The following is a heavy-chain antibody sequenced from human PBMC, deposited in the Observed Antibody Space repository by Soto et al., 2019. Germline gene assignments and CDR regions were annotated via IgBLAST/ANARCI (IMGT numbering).Heavy chain of an antibody. CDR2: IIPIFGTA. V-gene: IGHV1-69*13. J-gene: IGHJ5*02. CDR3: ARVYTVTAIRRRYNWFDP. CDR1: GGTFSSYA. D-gene: IGHD4-17*01. Sequence: GASVKVSCKASGGTFSSYAISWVRQAPGQGLEWMGGIIPIFGTANYAQKFQGGVTITADESTSTAYMELSSLRSEDTAVYYCARVYTVTAIRRRYNWFDPWGQGTLVTVSS.